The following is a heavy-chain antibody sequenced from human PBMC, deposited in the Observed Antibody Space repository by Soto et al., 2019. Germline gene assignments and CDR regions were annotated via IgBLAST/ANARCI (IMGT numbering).Heavy chain of an antibody. Sequence: SETLSLTCAVYGGSFSGYYWSWIRQPPGKGLEWIGEINHSGSTNYNPSLKSRVTISVDTSKNQFSLKLSSVTAADTAVYYCARDGACSGGSCYTFDYWGQGTLVTVSS. CDR3: ARDGACSGGSCYTFDY. J-gene: IGHJ4*02. D-gene: IGHD2-15*01. CDR2: INHSGST. CDR1: GGSFSGYY. V-gene: IGHV4-34*01.